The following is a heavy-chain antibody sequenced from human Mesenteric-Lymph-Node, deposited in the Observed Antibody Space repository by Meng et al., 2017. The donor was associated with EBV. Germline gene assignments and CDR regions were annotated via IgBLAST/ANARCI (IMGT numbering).Heavy chain of an antibody. D-gene: IGHD4-17*01. CDR3: ARDAGGDFWYFDL. CDR2: IYHSGIT. J-gene: IGHJ2*01. Sequence: QVQLREVGPGLVTPSGTLCLTRVVFGCSISSSNWWSWVRQPPGKGLEWIGEIYHSGITNYNPSLSSRVTMSVDKSKNQFSLNLISLTAADTAVYYCARDAGGDFWYFDLWGRGTLVTVSS. V-gene: IGHV4-4*02. CDR1: GCSISSSNW.